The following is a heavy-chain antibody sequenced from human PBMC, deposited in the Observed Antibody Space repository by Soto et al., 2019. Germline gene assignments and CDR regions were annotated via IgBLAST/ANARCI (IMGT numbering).Heavy chain of an antibody. CDR1: GFTFSSHV. CDR2: ASARNTNT. CDR3: ARDVTSHGPRGYSSAWYGRFDP. Sequence: EVQLLESGGGLVQPGGSLRLSCAASGFTFSSHVMSWVRQAPGKGLEWVSAASARNTNTYYADSVRGRFTISRDNSKSTVYLQLDRLRVEDTAVYHCARDVTSHGPRGYSSAWYGRFDPWGQGTLVVVSS. D-gene: IGHD6-19*01. J-gene: IGHJ5*02. V-gene: IGHV3-23*01.